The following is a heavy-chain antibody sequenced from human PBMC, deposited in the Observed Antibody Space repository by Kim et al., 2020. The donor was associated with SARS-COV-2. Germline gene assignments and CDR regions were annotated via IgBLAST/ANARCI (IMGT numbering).Heavy chain of an antibody. CDR1: GYTFTSYD. CDR2: MNPNSGNT. V-gene: IGHV1-8*01. CDR3: ARAKLVQGIFYYYYYMDV. Sequence: ASVKVSCKASGYTFTSYDINWVRQPTGQGLEWMGWMNPNSGNTGYAQKFQGRVTMTRNTSISTAYMELSSLRSEDTAVYYCARAKLVQGIFYYYYYMDVWGKGAAVTVSS. J-gene: IGHJ6*03. D-gene: IGHD3-10*01.